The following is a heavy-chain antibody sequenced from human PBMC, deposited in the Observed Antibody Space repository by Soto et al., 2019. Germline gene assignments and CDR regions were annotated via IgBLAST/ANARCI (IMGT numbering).Heavy chain of an antibody. V-gene: IGHV4-31*03. D-gene: IGHD6-13*01. CDR2: IYYSGST. Sequence: SETLSLTCTVSGGSISSGGYYWSWIRQHPGKGLEWIGYIYYSGSTYYNPSLKSRVTISVDTSKNQFSLKLSSVTAADTAVYCCARPFGGAAAGPFDYWGQGILVTV. CDR1: GGSISSGGYY. CDR3: ARPFGGAAAGPFDY. J-gene: IGHJ4*02.